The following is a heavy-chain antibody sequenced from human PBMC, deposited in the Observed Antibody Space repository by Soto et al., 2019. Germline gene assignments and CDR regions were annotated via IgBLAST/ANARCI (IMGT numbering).Heavy chain of an antibody. CDR3: VRRHVSATGIDWFDP. CDR2: INAANGDT. J-gene: IGHJ5*02. Sequence: ASVKVSCKASGYTFTSYGIHWVRQAPGQRLEGMGWINAANGDTKYSPKFQGRVTITRDTSASTAYMELSSLRSEDTAVYYCVRRHVSATGIDWFDPWGQGTLVTVSS. CDR1: GYTFTSYG. D-gene: IGHD6-13*01. V-gene: IGHV1-3*01.